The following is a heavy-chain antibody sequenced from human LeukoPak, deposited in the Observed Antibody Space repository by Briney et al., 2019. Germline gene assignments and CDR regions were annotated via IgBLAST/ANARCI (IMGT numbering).Heavy chain of an antibody. CDR1: GGSISSTSYY. D-gene: IGHD3-10*01. J-gene: IGHJ4*02. Sequence: PWEPLSLTCTVSGGSISSTSYYCGWIRQPRGKGLEWIGSIYCSGSTYYNPSLKSRVTISVDTSKNQFSLKLSSVTAADTAVDYCARAVDHDGAGSYWPPPFDYWGQGTLVTVSS. V-gene: IGHV4-39*01. CDR3: ARAVDHDGAGSYWPPPFDY. CDR2: IYCSGST.